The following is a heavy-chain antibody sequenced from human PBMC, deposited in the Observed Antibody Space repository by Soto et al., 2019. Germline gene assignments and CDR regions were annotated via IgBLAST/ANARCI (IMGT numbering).Heavy chain of an antibody. CDR2: ISGSGGST. V-gene: IGHV3-23*01. J-gene: IGHJ6*02. D-gene: IGHD6-19*01. Sequence: GGSLRLSCAASGFTFSSYAMSWVRQAPGKGLEWVSAISGSGGSTYYADSVKGRFTISRDNSKNTLYLQMNSLRAEDTAVYYCAKGDDGWYPRPYGMDVWGQGTTVTVSS. CDR1: GFTFSSYA. CDR3: AKGDDGWYPRPYGMDV.